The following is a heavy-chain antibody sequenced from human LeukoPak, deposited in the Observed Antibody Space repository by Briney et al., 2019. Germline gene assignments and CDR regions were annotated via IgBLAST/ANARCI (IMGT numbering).Heavy chain of an antibody. D-gene: IGHD4-11*01. J-gene: IGHJ4*02. Sequence: GRSLRLSCAASGFTFDDYAMHWVRQAPGKGLEWVSGISWNSGSIGYADSVKGRFTISRDNAKNSLYLQMNSLRAEDMALYYCAKGSRYSNSHLDYWGQGTLVTVSS. V-gene: IGHV3-9*03. CDR3: AKGSRYSNSHLDY. CDR2: ISWNSGSI. CDR1: GFTFDDYA.